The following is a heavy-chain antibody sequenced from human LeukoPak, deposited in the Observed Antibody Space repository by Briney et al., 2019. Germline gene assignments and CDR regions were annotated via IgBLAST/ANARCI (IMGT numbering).Heavy chain of an antibody. Sequence: GGSLRLSCAASGFTFSSYWMHWVRQAPGKGLVWVSRISSDGSGTNYADSVKGRFTISRDNAKSALYLQMSSLRAEDTAVYYCARGGLSSSFDYWGQGTLVTVSS. D-gene: IGHD6-13*01. J-gene: IGHJ4*02. CDR2: ISSDGSGT. CDR1: GFTFSSYW. V-gene: IGHV3-74*01. CDR3: ARGGLSSSFDY.